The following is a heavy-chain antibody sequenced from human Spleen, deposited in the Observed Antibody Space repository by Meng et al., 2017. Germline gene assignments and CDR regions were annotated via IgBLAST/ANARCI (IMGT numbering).Heavy chain of an antibody. V-gene: IGHV3-30*01. Sequence: GGSLRLSCAASGFTFSSYAMHWVRQAPGKGLEWVAVISYDGSNKYYADSVKGRFTISRDNSKNTLYLQMNSLRAEDTAVYYCARVSITGIAAAGIFDYWGQGTLVTVSS. J-gene: IGHJ4*02. CDR3: ARVSITGIAAAGIFDY. CDR1: GFTFSSYA. CDR2: ISYDGSNK. D-gene: IGHD6-13*01.